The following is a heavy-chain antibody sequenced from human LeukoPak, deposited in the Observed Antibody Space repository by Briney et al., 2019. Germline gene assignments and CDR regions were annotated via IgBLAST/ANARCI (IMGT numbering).Heavy chain of an antibody. V-gene: IGHV3-11*04. Sequence: PGGSLRLSCAASGFTFSDYYMSWIRQAPGKGLEWVSYISSSGSTIYYADSVKGRFTISRDNAKSSLYLQMNSLRAEDTAVYYCARDRMGISHYYYMDVWGKGTTVTVSS. D-gene: IGHD7-27*01. CDR2: ISSSGSTI. J-gene: IGHJ6*03. CDR3: ARDRMGISHYYYMDV. CDR1: GFTFSDYY.